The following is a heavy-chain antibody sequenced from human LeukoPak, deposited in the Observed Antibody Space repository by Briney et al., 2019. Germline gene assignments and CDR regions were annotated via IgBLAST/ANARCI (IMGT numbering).Heavy chain of an antibody. CDR1: GFTFSSYA. Sequence: PGGSLRLSCAASGFTFSSYAMSWVRQAPGKGLEWVSAISGSGGSTYYADSVKGRFTISRDNSKNTLYLQMNSLRAEDTAVYYCARGGFHYDSSSYYCFDYWGQGTLVTVSS. CDR3: ARGGFHYDSSSYYCFDY. V-gene: IGHV3-23*01. J-gene: IGHJ4*02. CDR2: ISGSGGST. D-gene: IGHD3-22*01.